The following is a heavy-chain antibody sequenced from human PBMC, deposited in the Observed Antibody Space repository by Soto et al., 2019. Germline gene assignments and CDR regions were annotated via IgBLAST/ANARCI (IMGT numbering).Heavy chain of an antibody. J-gene: IGHJ4*02. V-gene: IGHV3-23*01. CDR3: AALIVVVMYPDY. D-gene: IGHD3-22*01. CDR2: ISGSGGRT. CDR1: GFTFSSYA. Sequence: GSLRLSCAASGFTFSSYAMSWVRQAPGKVLEWVSAISGSGGRTYYADSVKGRFTISRDNSKNTLYLQMNSLRAEDTAVYYCAALIVVVMYPDYWGQGTLVTVSS.